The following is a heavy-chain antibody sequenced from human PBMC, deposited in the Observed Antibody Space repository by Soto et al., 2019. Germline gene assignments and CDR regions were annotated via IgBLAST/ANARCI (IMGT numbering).Heavy chain of an antibody. CDR3: AKVSSPYYYDSSVYYPDY. CDR2: IYSGGST. CDR1: GFTVSSNY. Sequence: GGSLRLSGAASGFTVSSNYMSWVRQAPGKALEWVSVIYSGGSTYYADSVKGRFTISRDNSKNTLYLQMNSLRAEDTAVYSCAKVSSPYYYDSSVYYPDYWGQGTLVTVSS. V-gene: IGHV3-53*01. J-gene: IGHJ4*02. D-gene: IGHD3-22*01.